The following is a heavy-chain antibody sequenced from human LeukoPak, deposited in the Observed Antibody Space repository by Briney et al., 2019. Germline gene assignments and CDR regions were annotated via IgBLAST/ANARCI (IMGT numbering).Heavy chain of an antibody. CDR1: GFTFRNYG. CDR2: IYHDGSYK. J-gene: IGHJ4*02. CDR3: TRDSAKSFDD. Sequence: PGESLRLSCAASGFTFRNYGFHWVRQAPGKGLEWVAVIYHDGSYKFYADSVKGRFTFSRDNSKNTVFLEMNSLRAEDTAMYYCTRDSAKSFDDWGQGTLVTVSS. V-gene: IGHV3-33*01. D-gene: IGHD4/OR15-4a*01.